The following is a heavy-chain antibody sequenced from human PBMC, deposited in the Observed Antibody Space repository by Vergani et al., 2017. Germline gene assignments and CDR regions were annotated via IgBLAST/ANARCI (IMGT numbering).Heavy chain of an antibody. J-gene: IGHJ6*03. CDR3: AREGLRYSSSHRYYYYMDV. V-gene: IGHV1-18*04. D-gene: IGHD6-6*01. Sequence: QVQLVRSGAEVKKPGASVTVSCTAYGYTFLSYGISWVRQAPGQGREWMRWISAYNGNTTYAQNLQGRVTMTTDTSTSTAYMELRSLRSDDTAVYYCAREGLRYSSSHRYYYYMDVWGKGP. CDR2: ISAYNGNT. CDR1: GYTFLSYG.